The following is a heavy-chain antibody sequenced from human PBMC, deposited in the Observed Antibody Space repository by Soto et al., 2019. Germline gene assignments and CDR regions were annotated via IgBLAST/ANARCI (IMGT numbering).Heavy chain of an antibody. V-gene: IGHV5-51*01. CDR1: GHSFTSYW. CDR3: AAAGRWLITGNNWFDP. D-gene: IGHD3-16*01. CDR2: IYPGDSDT. J-gene: IGHJ5*02. Sequence: GESLKISCKGSGHSFTSYWIGWVRQMPGKGLEWMGIIYPGDSDTRYSPSFQGQVTISADKSISTAYLQWSSLKASDTAMYYCAAAGRWLITGNNWFDPWGQGTLVTVSS.